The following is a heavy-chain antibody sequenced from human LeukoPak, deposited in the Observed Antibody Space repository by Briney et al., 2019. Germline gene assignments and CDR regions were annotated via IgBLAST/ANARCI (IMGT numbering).Heavy chain of an antibody. CDR1: IGSISSSNW. CDR2: IYLYGTT. CDR3: ARDKVLSGYDVYYGMDV. D-gene: IGHD5-12*01. J-gene: IGHJ6*02. V-gene: IGHV4-4*02. Sequence: SETLSLTCSVSIGSISSSNWWSWVRQSPVKGLEWVGEIYLYGTTNYNPSLESRVTISVDRSMNLFYLKLRSVTAADTAMYYCARDKVLSGYDVYYGMDVWGQGTTVTVSS.